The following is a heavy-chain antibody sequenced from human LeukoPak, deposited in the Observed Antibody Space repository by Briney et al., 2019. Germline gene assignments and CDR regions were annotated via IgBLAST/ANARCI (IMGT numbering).Heavy chain of an antibody. Sequence: ASVKVSCKASGYTFTSYAMNWVRQAPGQGLEWMGWISAYNGNTNYAQKLQGRVTMTTDTSTSTAYMELRSLRSDDTAVYYCARDWGIMITFGGVIVMGYWGQGTLVTVSS. D-gene: IGHD3-16*02. CDR3: ARDWGIMITFGGVIVMGY. CDR2: ISAYNGNT. V-gene: IGHV1-18*01. CDR1: GYTFTSYA. J-gene: IGHJ4*02.